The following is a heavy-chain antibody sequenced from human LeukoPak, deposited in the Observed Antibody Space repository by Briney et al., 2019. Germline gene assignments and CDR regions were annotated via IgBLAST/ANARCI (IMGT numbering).Heavy chain of an antibody. CDR1: GGTFSSYA. CDR3: ARGKGARDPFDY. CDR2: IIPIFGTA. J-gene: IGHJ4*02. V-gene: IGHV1-69*05. Sequence: GASVKLSCKASGGTFSSYAISWVRQAPGQGLEWMGGIIPIFGTANYAQKFQGRVTITTDESTSTAYMELSSLRSEDTAVYYCARGKGARDPFDYWGQGTLVTVSS.